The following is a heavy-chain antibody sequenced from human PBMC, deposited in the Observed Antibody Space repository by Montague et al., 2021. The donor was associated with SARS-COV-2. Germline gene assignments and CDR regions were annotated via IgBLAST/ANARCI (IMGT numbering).Heavy chain of an antibody. CDR1: GGSINSSY. Sequence: SETLSLTCTVSGGSINSSYWSWIRQPAGKGLEWIGRIYTSGSTNYNPSLKSRVTMSVDTSKNQFSLKLSSVTAADTAVYYCTRGLDYYDFWSGYYPAYWYFDLWGRGTLVTVSS. D-gene: IGHD3-3*01. J-gene: IGHJ2*01. CDR2: IYTSGST. CDR3: TRGLDYYDFWSGYYPAYWYFDL. V-gene: IGHV4-4*07.